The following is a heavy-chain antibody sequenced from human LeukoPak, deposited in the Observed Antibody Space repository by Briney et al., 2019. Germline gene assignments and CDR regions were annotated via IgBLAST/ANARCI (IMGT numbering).Heavy chain of an antibody. Sequence: SETLSLTCTVSGGSISSYYWSWIRQPAGKGLGWIGRIYTSGSTNYNPSLKSRVTMSVDTSKNQFSLKLSSVTAADTAVYYCARGDPMTTVINGEFDYWGQGTLVTVSS. J-gene: IGHJ4*02. V-gene: IGHV4-4*07. CDR2: IYTSGST. CDR1: GGSISSYY. D-gene: IGHD4-17*01. CDR3: ARGDPMTTVINGEFDY.